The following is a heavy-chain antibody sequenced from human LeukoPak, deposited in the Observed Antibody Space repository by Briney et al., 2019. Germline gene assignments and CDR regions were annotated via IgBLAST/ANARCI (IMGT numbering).Heavy chain of an antibody. V-gene: IGHV3-23*01. CDR3: AKDRDASSRLFDY. CDR2: ISGNGDVT. J-gene: IGHJ4*02. D-gene: IGHD6-13*01. CDR1: GFTFSSFV. Sequence: GGSLRLSCAASGFTFSSFVMNWVRQAPGKGLEWVSSISGNGDVTLYADSVKGRFTISRDNSKNTLYLQVNNLRAEDTALYYCAKDRDASSRLFDYWGQGTLITVSS.